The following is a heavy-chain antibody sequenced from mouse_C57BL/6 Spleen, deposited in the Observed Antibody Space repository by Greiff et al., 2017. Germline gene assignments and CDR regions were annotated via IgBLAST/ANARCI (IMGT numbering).Heavy chain of an antibody. Sequence: VQLKQSGPELVKPGASVKMSCKASGYTFTDYNMHWVKQSHGKSLEWIGYINPNNGGTSYNQKFKGKATLTVNKSSSTAYMELRSLTSEDSAVYYCLTGTGDYYAMDYWGQGTSVTVSS. CDR2: INPNNGGT. J-gene: IGHJ4*01. CDR3: LTGTGDYYAMDY. D-gene: IGHD4-1*01. CDR1: GYTFTDYN. V-gene: IGHV1-22*01.